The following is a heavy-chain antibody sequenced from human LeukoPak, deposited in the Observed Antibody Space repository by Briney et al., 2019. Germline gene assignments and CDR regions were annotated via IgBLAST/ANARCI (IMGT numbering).Heavy chain of an antibody. Sequence: GGSLRLSCAASGFTFSDYYMSWIRQAPGKGLEWVANIKQDGSEKYYVDSVKGRFTISRDNSKNTLYLQMDSLRAEDTAVYYCIGRYFQHWGQGTLVTVSS. CDR2: IKQDGSEK. CDR1: GFTFSDYY. CDR3: IGRYFQH. V-gene: IGHV3-7*03. J-gene: IGHJ1*01.